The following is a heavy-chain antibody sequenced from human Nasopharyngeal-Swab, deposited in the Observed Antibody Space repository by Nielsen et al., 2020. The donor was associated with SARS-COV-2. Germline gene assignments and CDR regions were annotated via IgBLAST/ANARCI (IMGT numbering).Heavy chain of an antibody. V-gene: IGHV5-51*01. J-gene: IGHJ6*02. Sequence: KVSCKGSGYRFSTYWINWVRQMPGKGLEWMGLIYPGDSDTRYSPSFQGQVSISVDKSITTAYLQWNSLKASDTATYFCAIDYGSGTYGLDVWDQGTRVTVSS. CDR2: IYPGDSDT. CDR3: AIDYGSGTYGLDV. D-gene: IGHD3-10*01. CDR1: GYRFSTYW.